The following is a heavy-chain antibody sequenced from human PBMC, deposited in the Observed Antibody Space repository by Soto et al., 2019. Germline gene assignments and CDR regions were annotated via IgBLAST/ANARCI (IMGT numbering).Heavy chain of an antibody. Sequence: GGSLSLSCAASGFPFSSYLMSWVRQAPGKGLEWVANIKHDGSKKYYADSVKGRFTISRDNSKNTLYLQMNSLRAEDTAVYYCAREYSSGRYFDYWGQGTLVTVSS. D-gene: IGHD6-19*01. CDR2: IKHDGSKK. J-gene: IGHJ4*02. CDR1: GFPFSSYL. V-gene: IGHV3-7*01. CDR3: AREYSSGRYFDY.